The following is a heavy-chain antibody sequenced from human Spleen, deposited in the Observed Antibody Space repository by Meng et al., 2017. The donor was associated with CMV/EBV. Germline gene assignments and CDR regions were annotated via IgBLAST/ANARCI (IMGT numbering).Heavy chain of an antibody. J-gene: IGHJ3*01. CDR3: ANDVFDV. V-gene: IGHV3-21*01. Sequence: GESLKISCAASGVTVSSDFMAWVRQAPGKGLEWVASISSTSAYIYYAESVEGRFIISRDNAKKSLYLQMNSLRAEDTAVYYCANDVFDVWGQGTMVTVSS. CDR1: GVTVSSDF. CDR2: ISSTSAYI.